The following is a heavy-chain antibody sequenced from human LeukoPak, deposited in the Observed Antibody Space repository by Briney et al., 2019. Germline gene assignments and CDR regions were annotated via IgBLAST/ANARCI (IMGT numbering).Heavy chain of an antibody. J-gene: IGHJ4*02. Sequence: PSETLSLTCAVYGGSFSGYYWSWIRQPPGKGLEWIGEINHSGSTNYNPSLKSRVTISVDTSKNQFSLKLSSVTAADTAVYYCARAPGVPLAYDFWSGYYTGLDYWGQGTLVTVSS. D-gene: IGHD3-3*01. CDR2: INHSGST. CDR1: GGSFSGYY. CDR3: ARAPGVPLAYDFWSGYYTGLDY. V-gene: IGHV4-34*01.